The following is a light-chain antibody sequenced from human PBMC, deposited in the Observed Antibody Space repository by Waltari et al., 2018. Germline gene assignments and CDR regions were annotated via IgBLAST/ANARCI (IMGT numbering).Light chain of an antibody. V-gene: IGKV4-1*01. Sequence: DIVMTQSPDSLPVSLGERATINCKYRHSILYSSNNKNYLAWYQQKPGQPPNLLIYWASTRESGVPDRFSGSGSGTDFTLTISSLQAEDVAVYYCQQYYTAPYTFGQGTKLEIK. CDR2: WAS. J-gene: IGKJ2*01. CDR3: QQYYTAPYT. CDR1: HSILYSSNNKNY.